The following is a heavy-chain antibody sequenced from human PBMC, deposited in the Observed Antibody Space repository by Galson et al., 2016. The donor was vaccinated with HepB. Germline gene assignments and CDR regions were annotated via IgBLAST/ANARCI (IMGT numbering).Heavy chain of an antibody. CDR2: ICSDGNEK. CDR1: GFTFGNYV. V-gene: IGHV3-30-3*01. J-gene: IGHJ4*02. D-gene: IGHD1-1*01. CDR3: ARDPGTICHGINYHFDL. Sequence: SLRLSCAASGFTFGNYVMHWVRQTPGMGLAWVAVICSDGNEKYYADSVQGRFTLSRDNSENTLYLQMDSLRLEDTALYYCARDPGTICHGINYHFDLWGQGSLVTVSS.